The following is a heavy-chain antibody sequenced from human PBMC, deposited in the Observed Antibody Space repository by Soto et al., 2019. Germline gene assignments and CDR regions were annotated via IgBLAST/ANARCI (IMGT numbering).Heavy chain of an antibody. J-gene: IGHJ6*02. CDR1: GFTFSSYD. D-gene: IGHD4-17*01. Sequence: PGGSLRLSCAASGFTFSSYDLHWVRQAPGKGLEWVAVISYDGSNKYHADSVKGRFTISRDNSKNTLYLQMNSLRAEDTAVYYCARVTHDGDYYYYGMDVWGQGTTVTVSS. CDR2: ISYDGSNK. V-gene: IGHV3-30*03. CDR3: ARVTHDGDYYYYGMDV.